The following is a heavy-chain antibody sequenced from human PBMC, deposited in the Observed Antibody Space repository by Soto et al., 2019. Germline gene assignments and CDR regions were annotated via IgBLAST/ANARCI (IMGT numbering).Heavy chain of an antibody. CDR3: TTEYYYDSSGYYHSAEYFQH. D-gene: IGHD3-22*01. CDR1: GFTFSNAW. CDR2: IKSKTDGGTT. J-gene: IGHJ1*01. V-gene: IGHV3-15*07. Sequence: GGSLRLSCAASGFTFSNAWMNXVRXXXXXXXXXXXRIKSKTDGGTTDYAAPVKGRFTISRDDSKNTLYLQMNSLKTEDTAVYYCTTEYYYDSSGYYHSAEYFQHWGQGTLVTVS.